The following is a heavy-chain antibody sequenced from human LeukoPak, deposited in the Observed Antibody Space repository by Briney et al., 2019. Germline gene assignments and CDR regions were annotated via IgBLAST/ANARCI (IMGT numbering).Heavy chain of an antibody. V-gene: IGHV3-30-3*01. D-gene: IGHD1-26*01. Sequence: QPGGSLRLSCAASGFTFSSYAMHWVRQAPGKGLEWVAVISYDGSNKYYADSVKGRFTISRDNSKNTLYLQMNSLRAEDTAVYYCARDSSPLRDVTGAFDYWGQGTLVTVSS. CDR2: ISYDGSNK. CDR3: ARDSSPLRDVTGAFDY. CDR1: GFTFSSYA. J-gene: IGHJ4*02.